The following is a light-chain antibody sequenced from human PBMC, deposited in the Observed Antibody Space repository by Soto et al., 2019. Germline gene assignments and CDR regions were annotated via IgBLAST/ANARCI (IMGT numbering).Light chain of an antibody. V-gene: IGKV3-20*01. CDR3: QQYGGAPFT. J-gene: IGKJ3*01. Sequence: EIVLTQSPRTLSLSPGESATLSCRASQNVYINSLAWFQQKPGQTPRLLIYGPSTRAAGVPDRFTGSGSGAYVAISVTGLEPEDFAMYYWQQYGGAPFTFGPGTRV. CDR1: QNVYINS. CDR2: GPS.